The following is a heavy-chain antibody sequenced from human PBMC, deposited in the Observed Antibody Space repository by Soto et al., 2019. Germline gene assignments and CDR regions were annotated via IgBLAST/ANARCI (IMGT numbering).Heavy chain of an antibody. CDR3: ARAVAVAADFDY. Sequence: TSVKVSCKASGYTFTGYAMHWVRQAPGQRLEWMGWINAGNGNTKYSQKFQGRVTITRDTSASTAYMELSSLRSEDTAVYYCARAVAVAADFDYWGQGTLVTSPQ. CDR2: INAGNGNT. V-gene: IGHV1-3*01. D-gene: IGHD6-19*01. CDR1: GYTFTGYA. J-gene: IGHJ4*02.